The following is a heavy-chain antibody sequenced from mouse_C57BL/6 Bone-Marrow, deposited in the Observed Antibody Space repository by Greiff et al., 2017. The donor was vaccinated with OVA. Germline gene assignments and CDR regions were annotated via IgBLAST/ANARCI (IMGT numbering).Heavy chain of an antibody. J-gene: IGHJ1*03. CDR3: ARWSRGYFDV. CDR2: INPNNGGT. CDR1: GYTFTDYY. V-gene: IGHV1-26*01. Sequence: EVQLQQSGPELVKPGASVKISCKASGYTFTDYYMNWVKQSHGQSLEWIGDINPNNGGTSYNQKFKGKATLTVDKSSSTAYMELRSLTSEDSAVXYCARWSRGYFDVWGTGTTVT.